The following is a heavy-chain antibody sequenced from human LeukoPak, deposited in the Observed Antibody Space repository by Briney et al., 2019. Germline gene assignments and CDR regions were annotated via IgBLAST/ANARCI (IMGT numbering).Heavy chain of an antibody. Sequence: ASVKVSCKASGYTFTSYGISWVRQAPGQGLEWMGWISAYNGNTNYAQKLQGTVTMNTDTSTSTAYMELRSLRSDDTAVYYCARDWEVAIHRPIDYWGQGTLVTVSS. V-gene: IGHV1-18*01. CDR2: ISAYNGNT. D-gene: IGHD5-12*01. CDR3: ARDWEVAIHRPIDY. J-gene: IGHJ4*02. CDR1: GYTFTSYG.